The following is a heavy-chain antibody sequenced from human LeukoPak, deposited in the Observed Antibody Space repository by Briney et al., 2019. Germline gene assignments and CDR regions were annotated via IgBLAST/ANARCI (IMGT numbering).Heavy chain of an antibody. Sequence: PGGSLRLSCAASGFTFSSYTMNWVRQAPGKGLEWVSSTSTSSSYIYYADSVKGRFTISRDNAKNSLYLQMNSLRAEDTAVYYCARDMTYSSSFVIDYWGQGTLVTVSS. CDR2: TSTSSSYI. CDR1: GFTFSSYT. V-gene: IGHV3-21*01. CDR3: ARDMTYSSSFVIDY. D-gene: IGHD6-6*01. J-gene: IGHJ4*02.